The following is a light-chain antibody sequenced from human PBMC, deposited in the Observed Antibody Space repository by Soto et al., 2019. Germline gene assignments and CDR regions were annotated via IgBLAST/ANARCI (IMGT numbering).Light chain of an antibody. V-gene: IGKV3-20*01. J-gene: IGKJ1*01. Sequence: EIVLTQSPGTLSLSPGERATLSCKASQGVGSNYLAWYQQKPGQAPRPLIYGASSRATGIPDRFSGSGSGADFTLTISRLEPEDCAVYYCMQRIEFPWTFGQGTKVEMK. CDR1: QGVGSNY. CDR3: MQRIEFPWT. CDR2: GAS.